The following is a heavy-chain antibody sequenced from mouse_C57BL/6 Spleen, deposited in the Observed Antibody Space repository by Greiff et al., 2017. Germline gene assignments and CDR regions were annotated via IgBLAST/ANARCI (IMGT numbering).Heavy chain of an antibody. D-gene: IGHD1-1*01. J-gene: IGHJ1*03. CDR2: INPNNGGT. CDR3: ARFRGRHWYFGV. Sequence: VQLQQSGPELVKPGASVKMSCKASGYTFTDYNMHWVKQSHGKSLEWIGYINPNNGGTSYNQKFKGKATLTVNTSSSTAYMELRSLTSEDSAVYYCARFRGRHWYFGVWGTGPTVTVSS. CDR1: GYTFTDYN. V-gene: IGHV1-22*01.